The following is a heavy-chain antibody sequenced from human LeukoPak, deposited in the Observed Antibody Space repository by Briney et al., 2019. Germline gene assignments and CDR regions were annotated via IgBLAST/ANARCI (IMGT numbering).Heavy chain of an antibody. J-gene: IGHJ4*02. V-gene: IGHV3-11*04. Sequence: GRTPRLSRAASGFTLTDYFISSIRQSPAKRHESTSYIRGTVSTIYNADSIKGRLPFPRDNAKTSVPLQMNNLRVHDPAVYNCAKDSRSGWWQQLALWGHFDSWGQGTLVTVSS. CDR2: IRGTVSTI. CDR1: GFTLTDYF. D-gene: IGHD2-15*01. CDR3: AKDSRSGWWQQLALWGHFDS.